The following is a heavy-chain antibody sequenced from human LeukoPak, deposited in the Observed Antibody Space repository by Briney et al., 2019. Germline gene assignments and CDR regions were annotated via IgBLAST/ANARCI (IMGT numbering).Heavy chain of an antibody. D-gene: IGHD2-2*01. V-gene: IGHV3-74*01. CDR3: VRGCSSTSCYPFDC. Sequence: GGSLRLSCAASGFTFSYYWMHWFRQAPGKGLVWVSRINYDGSTNYADSVKGRFTISRDNARNTLYMQMNSLRAEDTAVYYCVRGCSSTSCYPFDCWGQGTLVTVSS. J-gene: IGHJ4*02. CDR2: INYDGST. CDR1: GFTFSYYW.